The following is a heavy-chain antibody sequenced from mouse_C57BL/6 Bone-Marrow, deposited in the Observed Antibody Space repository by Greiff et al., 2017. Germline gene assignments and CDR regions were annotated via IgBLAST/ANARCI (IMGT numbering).Heavy chain of an antibody. V-gene: IGHV1-55*01. J-gene: IGHJ2*01. CDR3: ARGGTTVANYFDY. Sequence: QVHVKQPGAELVKPGASVKMSCKASGYTFTSYWITWVKQRPGQGLEWIGDIYPGSGSTNYNEKFKSKATLTVDTSSSTAYMQLSSLTSEDSAVYYCARGGTTVANYFDYWGQGTTLTVSS. CDR2: IYPGSGST. CDR1: GYTFTSYW. D-gene: IGHD1-1*01.